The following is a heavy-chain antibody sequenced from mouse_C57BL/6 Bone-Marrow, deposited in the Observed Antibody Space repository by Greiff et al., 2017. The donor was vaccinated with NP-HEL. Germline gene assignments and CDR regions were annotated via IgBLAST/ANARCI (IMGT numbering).Heavy chain of an antibody. CDR1: GYTFTSYW. D-gene: IGHD1-1*01. CDR2: IDPNSGGT. CDR3: AGDYYGSSFYWYFDV. Sequence: QVQLQQPGAELVKPGASVKLSRKASGYTFTSYWMHWVKQRPGRGLEWIGRIDPNSGGTKYNEKFKSKATLTVDKPSSTAYMQLSSLTSEDSAVYYCAGDYYGSSFYWYFDVWGTGTTVTVSS. V-gene: IGHV1-72*01. J-gene: IGHJ1*03.